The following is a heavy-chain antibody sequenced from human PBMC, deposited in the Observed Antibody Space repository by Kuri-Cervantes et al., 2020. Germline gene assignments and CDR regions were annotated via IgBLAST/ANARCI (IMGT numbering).Heavy chain of an antibody. J-gene: IGHJ4*02. CDR2: IWYDESIK. D-gene: IGHD2-15*01. CDR1: GFTFSSSS. CDR3: ASGDRRPGGGSSWYGYFDY. Sequence: GESLKISCTASGFTFSSSSMNWVRQAPGKGLEWVALIWYDESIKYYADSVKGRFTISRDSSKNTLYLQMNSLRAEDTAVYYCASGDRRPGGGSSWYGYFDYWGQGTLVTVSS. V-gene: IGHV3-33*08.